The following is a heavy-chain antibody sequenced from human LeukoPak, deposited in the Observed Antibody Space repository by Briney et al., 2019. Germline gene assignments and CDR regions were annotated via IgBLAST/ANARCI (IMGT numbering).Heavy chain of an antibody. D-gene: IGHD4-17*01. CDR1: GFTFSNYA. V-gene: IGHV3-30*04. CDR3: ARLEGLRSTKGYYSDY. CDR2: MSSDGSHE. J-gene: IGHJ4*02. Sequence: GGSLRLSCVVSGFTFSNYAMHWVRQAPGQAPGKGLEWVAVMSSDGSHEYYADSVKGRFTISRDNPQSSVFLQMSSLRPEDTAVYYCARLEGLRSTKGYYSDYWGQGTLVTVSS.